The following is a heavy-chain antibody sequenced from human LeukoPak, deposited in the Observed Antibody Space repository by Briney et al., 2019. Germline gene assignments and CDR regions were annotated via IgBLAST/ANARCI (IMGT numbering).Heavy chain of an antibody. J-gene: IGHJ4*02. Sequence: GASVKVSCKASGGTFSSYAISWVRQAPGQGLEWMGGIIPIFGTANYAQKFQGRVTITADKSTSTAYMELSSLGSEDTAVYYCARGYDSWGSYRYTAFDYWGQGTLVTVSS. CDR1: GGTFSSYA. V-gene: IGHV1-69*06. D-gene: IGHD3-16*02. CDR2: IIPIFGTA. CDR3: ARGYDSWGSYRYTAFDY.